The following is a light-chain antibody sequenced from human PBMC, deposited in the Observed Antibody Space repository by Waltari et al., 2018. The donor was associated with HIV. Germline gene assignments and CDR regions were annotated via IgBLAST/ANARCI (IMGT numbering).Light chain of an antibody. CDR3: QQYYATPRT. CDR1: QSVSSY. Sequence: EIVLTQSPATLSLSPGERATLSCRASQSVSSYLAWYQQKPGQAPRLLIYDASNRATGIPARFSGSGSGTDFTLTISGLQADDVAVYFCQQYYATPRTFGLGTKVEVK. J-gene: IGKJ1*01. V-gene: IGKV3-11*01. CDR2: DAS.